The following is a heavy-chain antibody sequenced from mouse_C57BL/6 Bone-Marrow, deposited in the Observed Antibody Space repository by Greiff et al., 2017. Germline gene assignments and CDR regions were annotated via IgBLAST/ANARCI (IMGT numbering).Heavy chain of an antibody. D-gene: IGHD1-1*01. CDR1: GFNIKDYY. CDR3: TTIHYYGSSYTWFAY. V-gene: IGHV14-1*01. J-gene: IGHJ3*01. CDR2: IDPEDGDT. Sequence: VQLQQSGAELVRPGASVKLSCTASGFNIKDYYMHWVKQRPEQGLEWIGRIDPEDGDTEYAPKFQGKATMTADTSSNTAYLQLSSLTSEDTAVYYWTTIHYYGSSYTWFAYWGQGTLVTVSA.